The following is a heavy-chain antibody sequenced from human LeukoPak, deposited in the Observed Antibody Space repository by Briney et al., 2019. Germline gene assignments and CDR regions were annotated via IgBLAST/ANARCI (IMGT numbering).Heavy chain of an antibody. J-gene: IGHJ5*01. V-gene: IGHV4-59*01. CDR1: GDSISSYY. CDR2: SYYSGST. D-gene: IGHD1-1*01. CDR3: ARDVVGGGNFDS. Sequence: PSETLSLTCTVSGDSISSYYWTWIRQPPGKGLEWIGCSYYSGSTNYNPSLKSRVTISVDTSKNQFSLKLNSMTAADTAVYYCARDVVGGGNFDSWGQGTLVTVSS.